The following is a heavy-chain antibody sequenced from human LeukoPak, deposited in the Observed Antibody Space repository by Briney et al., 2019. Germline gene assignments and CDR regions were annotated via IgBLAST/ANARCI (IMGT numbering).Heavy chain of an antibody. Sequence: GGSLRLSCAVSGFTFSKFWMSWVRQAPGKGLEWVANIKQDGSGKYYVDSVKGRFTISRDNAKNSVYLQMNSLRAEDTAVYYCAREPLEALAGTSDYWGQGTLVTVSS. CDR3: AREPLEALAGTSDY. J-gene: IGHJ4*02. CDR2: IKQDGSGK. CDR1: GFTFSKFW. V-gene: IGHV3-7*01. D-gene: IGHD6-19*01.